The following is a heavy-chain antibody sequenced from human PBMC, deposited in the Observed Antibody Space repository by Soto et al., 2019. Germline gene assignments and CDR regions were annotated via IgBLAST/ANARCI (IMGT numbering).Heavy chain of an antibody. CDR3: ARHQNGYPDY. D-gene: IGHD5-12*01. CDR1: GYTFTNYW. Sequence: GESLKISCKGSGYTFTNYWIGWVRQMPGKGLEWMGIIYPGGSDTRYSPSFQGQVTISGDTSISTAYLEWNNLKASDTAMYYCARHQNGYPDYWGRGTLVTVSS. J-gene: IGHJ4*02. CDR2: IYPGGSDT. V-gene: IGHV5-51*01.